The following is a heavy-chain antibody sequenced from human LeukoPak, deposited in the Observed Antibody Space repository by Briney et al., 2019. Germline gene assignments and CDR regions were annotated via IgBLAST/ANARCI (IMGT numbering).Heavy chain of an antibody. D-gene: IGHD3-16*02. J-gene: IGHJ4*02. CDR1: GGSFSGYY. V-gene: IGHV4-34*01. CDR2: INHSGST. Sequence: SETLSLTCAVYGGSFSGYYWSWIRQPPGKGLEWIGEINHSGSTNYNPSLKSRVTISVDTSKNQFSLKLSSVIAADTAVYYCARGTRYGYRYWGQGTLVTVSS. CDR3: ARGTRYGYRY.